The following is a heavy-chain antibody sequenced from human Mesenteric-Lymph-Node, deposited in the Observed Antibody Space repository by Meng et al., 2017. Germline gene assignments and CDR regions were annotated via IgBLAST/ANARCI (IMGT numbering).Heavy chain of an antibody. CDR1: GGLTISCMYY. V-gene: IGHV4-39*01. J-gene: IGHJ5*02. CDR2: IYYSGRT. D-gene: IGHD6-13*01. CDR3: ARPIAAAGWFDP. Sequence: QQQLPSWAQGLVKPAATSSLTFSVSGGLTISCMYYGGWLRHPRGKGLEWIGSIYYSGRTYYNPSLKSRVTISVDTSKNQFSLKLSSVTAADTAVYYCARPIAAAGWFDPWGQGTLVTVSS.